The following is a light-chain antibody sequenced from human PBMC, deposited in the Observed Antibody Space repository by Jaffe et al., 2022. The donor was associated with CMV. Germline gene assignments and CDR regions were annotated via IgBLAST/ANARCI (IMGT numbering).Light chain of an antibody. CDR1: QAIRNN. Sequence: AIQMTQAPSSLSASVGDTVTITCRASQAIRNNLSWFRQIPGKPPNLLIYSASTVQSGVPSRFSGSGSGTDFTLTIRSLQPEDFATYYCLQDFNYPRTFGQGTKLEIK. CDR3: LQDFNYPRT. J-gene: IGKJ1*01. V-gene: IGKV1-6*01. CDR2: SAS.